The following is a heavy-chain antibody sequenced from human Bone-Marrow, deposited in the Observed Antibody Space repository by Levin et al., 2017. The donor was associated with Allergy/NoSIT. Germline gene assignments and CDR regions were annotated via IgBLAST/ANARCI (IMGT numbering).Heavy chain of an antibody. Sequence: PGGSLRLSCAVSGITFSDYYMSWIRQAPGKGLEWVSYISTTGSRKDYADSVKGRFTISRDNAKKSLFLEMNSLRAEDTVVYYCARELRTFGGTYVDDAFDIWGQGTPVTVSP. CDR3: ARELRTFGGTYVDDAFDI. J-gene: IGHJ3*02. D-gene: IGHD1-26*01. V-gene: IGHV3-11*01. CDR1: GITFSDYY. CDR2: ISTTGSRK.